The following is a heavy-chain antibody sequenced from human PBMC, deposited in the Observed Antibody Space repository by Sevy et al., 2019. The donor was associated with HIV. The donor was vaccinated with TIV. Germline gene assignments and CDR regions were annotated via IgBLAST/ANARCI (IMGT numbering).Heavy chain of an antibody. CDR1: GFTFTDYV. CDR3: ASERISDWFFDS. CDR2: IGGSGGST. Sequence: GSLRLSCTASGFTFTDYVMNWVRQAPGRGLEWVSSIGGSGGSTHYADSVKGRFTISRDNSKNTLYLQMNSLRAEDTAVYYCASERISDWFFDSWGQGTLVTVSS. J-gene: IGHJ4*02. D-gene: IGHD3-9*01. V-gene: IGHV3-23*01.